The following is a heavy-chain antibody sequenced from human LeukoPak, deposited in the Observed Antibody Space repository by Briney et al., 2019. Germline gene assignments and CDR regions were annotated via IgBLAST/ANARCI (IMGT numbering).Heavy chain of an antibody. J-gene: IGHJ4*02. Sequence: SQTLSLTCAVSGGSISSGGYSWSWIRQPPGKGLEWIGYIYHSGSTYYNPSLKSRVTISLDRSKNQFSLKLSSVTAADTAVYYCARAVDSYGYSESYYFDYWGQGTLVTVSS. V-gene: IGHV4-30-2*01. CDR2: IYHSGST. CDR3: ARAVDSYGYSESYYFDY. CDR1: GGSISSGGYS. D-gene: IGHD5-18*01.